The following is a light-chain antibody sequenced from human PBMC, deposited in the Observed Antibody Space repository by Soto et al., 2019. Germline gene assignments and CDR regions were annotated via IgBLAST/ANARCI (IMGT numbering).Light chain of an antibody. CDR3: QQYHSYSWT. V-gene: IGKV1-5*01. CDR2: DAS. Sequence: DVQMTQSPSTLSASVGDRATITCRASQSINNWLAWYQQKPGKGPKLLIYDASGLQTGVPSRFSGSGSGTEVTLTINNLQPDDFATYYCQQYHSYSWTFGQGTKVEIK. CDR1: QSINNW. J-gene: IGKJ1*01.